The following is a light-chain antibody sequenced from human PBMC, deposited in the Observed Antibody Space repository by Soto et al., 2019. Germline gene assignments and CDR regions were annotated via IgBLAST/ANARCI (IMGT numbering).Light chain of an antibody. V-gene: IGKV1-9*01. CDR3: QQFNSYPLT. J-gene: IGKJ4*01. Sequence: DIHLTQSPSFLSASVGDRVTITCRASQGIASSLAWYQQKAGKAPKLLIYGASTLETGVPSRFSGTWPGTDFTLTISSLQPEDFGIYYCQQFNSYPLTFGGGTKVEIK. CDR2: GAS. CDR1: QGIASS.